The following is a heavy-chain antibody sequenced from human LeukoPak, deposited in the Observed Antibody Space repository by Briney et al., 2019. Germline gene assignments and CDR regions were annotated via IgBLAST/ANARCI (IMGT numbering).Heavy chain of an antibody. J-gene: IGHJ4*02. CDR1: GFTFSSYG. CDR3: AKDLGYCGGDCYSFIDY. D-gene: IGHD2-21*02. Sequence: PGRSLGLSCAASGFTFSSYGMHWVRQAPGKGLEWVAVIWYDGSNKYYADSVKGRFTISRDNSKNTLYLQMNSLRAEDTAVYYCAKDLGYCGGDCYSFIDYWGQGTLVTVSS. CDR2: IWYDGSNK. V-gene: IGHV3-33*06.